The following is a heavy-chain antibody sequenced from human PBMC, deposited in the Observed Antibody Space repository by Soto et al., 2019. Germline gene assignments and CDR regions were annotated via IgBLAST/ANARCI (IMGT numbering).Heavy chain of an antibody. D-gene: IGHD3-9*01. J-gene: IGHJ6*02. CDR3: AGLDILTGYSTYYCMVV. CDR2: IYYSGST. Sequence: SETLSLTCTVSGGSISSSSYYWGWIRQPPGKGLEWIGSIYYSGSTYYNPSLKSRVTISVDTSKNQFSLKLSSVTAADTAVYYCAGLDILTGYSTYYCMVVWGQGTPVSVSS. CDR1: GGSISSSSYY. V-gene: IGHV4-39*01.